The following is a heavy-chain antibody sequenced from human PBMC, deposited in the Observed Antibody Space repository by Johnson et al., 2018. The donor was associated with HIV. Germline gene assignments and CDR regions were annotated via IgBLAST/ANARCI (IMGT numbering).Heavy chain of an antibody. J-gene: IGHJ3*02. D-gene: IGHD2-8*02. CDR1: GFTFSTYD. Sequence: EMQLVESGGGLVQPGGSLRLSCAASGFTFSTYDMYWVRQATGKGLEWVSTIGTAGDTYYAGSVKGRFTISRENANNSLYLQMNSLRAGDTAVYYCARTGVLGAFDIWGQGTMVTVCS. CDR2: IGTAGDT. V-gene: IGHV3-13*01. CDR3: ARTGVLGAFDI.